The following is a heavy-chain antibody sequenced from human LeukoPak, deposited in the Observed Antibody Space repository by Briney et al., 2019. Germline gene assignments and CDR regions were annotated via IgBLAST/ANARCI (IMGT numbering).Heavy chain of an antibody. D-gene: IGHD6-19*01. CDR1: GFTFSSYA. J-gene: IGHJ4*02. CDR2: ISYDGSNK. V-gene: IGHV3-30-3*01. CDR3: ARDGLSSGWYGSFDY. Sequence: GGSLRLSCAASGFTFSSYAMHWVRRAPGKGLEWVAVISYDGSNKYYADSVKGRFTISRDNSKNTLYLQMNSLRAEDTAVYYCARDGLSSGWYGSFDYWGQGTLVTVSS.